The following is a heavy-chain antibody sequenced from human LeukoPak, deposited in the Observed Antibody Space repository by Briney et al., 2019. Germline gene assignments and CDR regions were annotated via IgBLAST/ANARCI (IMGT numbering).Heavy chain of an antibody. CDR1: GASINSYY. V-gene: IGHV4-4*07. J-gene: IGHJ4*02. CDR2: VFSDGAT. CDR3: ARTFCSGGSCFHFDY. D-gene: IGHD2-15*01. Sequence: PSETLSLTCTVSGASINSYYFTWIRQPAGKGLEWIGRVFSDGATDYNPSLQSRVTMSLDTSKNQVSLKLSSVAAADTAVYYCARTFCSGGSCFHFDYWGQGTLVTVSS.